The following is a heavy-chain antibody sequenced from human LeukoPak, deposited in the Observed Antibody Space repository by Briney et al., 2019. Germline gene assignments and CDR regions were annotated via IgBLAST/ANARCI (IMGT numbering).Heavy chain of an antibody. J-gene: IGHJ4*02. V-gene: IGHV3-48*03. D-gene: IGHD5-12*01. Sequence: PGGSLRLSCAASGFTFSIYEMCWVRQVPGKGLEWVSYISSTGSTKYYADSVKGRFTISRDNAKNSLYLQMNSLRAEDTAVYYCATLTVASPFDYWGQGALVTVSS. CDR3: ATLTVASPFDY. CDR2: ISSTGSTK. CDR1: GFTFSIYE.